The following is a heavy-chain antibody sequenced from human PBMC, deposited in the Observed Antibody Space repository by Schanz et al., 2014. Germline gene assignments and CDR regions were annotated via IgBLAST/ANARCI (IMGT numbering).Heavy chain of an antibody. J-gene: IGHJ6*02. D-gene: IGHD6-6*01. CDR3: ATSYSSSSYFYVMDV. V-gene: IGHV3-11*01. Sequence: QVQLVESGGGLVKPGGSLRLSCVVSGFIFSDHYMSWIRQAPGKGLEWISYISSGSSTIHYADSVKGRFTISRDNAKNXLFLQMNSLRAEDTAIYYCATSYSSSSYFYVMDVWGQGTTVTVSS. CDR1: GFIFSDHY. CDR2: ISSGSSTI.